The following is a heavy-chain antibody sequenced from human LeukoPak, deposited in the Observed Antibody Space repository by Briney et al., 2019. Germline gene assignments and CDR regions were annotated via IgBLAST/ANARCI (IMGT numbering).Heavy chain of an antibody. CDR2: ISTDGSNE. CDR1: GFTFTNYG. D-gene: IGHD3-16*02. V-gene: IGHV3-30*18. Sequence: NPGGSLRLSCAASGFTFTNYGMHWVRQSPGKGLEWVAVISTDGSNEYYADSVRGRFTISRDNSKNTLYLQMNSLRAEDTAVYYCAKGASDYIWGSFRPPDDYWGQGTLVTVSS. J-gene: IGHJ4*02. CDR3: AKGASDYIWGSFRPPDDY.